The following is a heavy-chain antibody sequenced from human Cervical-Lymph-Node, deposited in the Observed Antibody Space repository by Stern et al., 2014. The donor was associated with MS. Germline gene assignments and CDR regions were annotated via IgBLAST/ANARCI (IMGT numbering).Heavy chain of an antibody. D-gene: IGHD3/OR15-3a*01. V-gene: IGHV3-64*01. J-gene: IGHJ4*02. CDR3: ARGFGLGVKSILDY. Sequence: MQLVESGGGLVQPGGSLRLSCSASGFTFSTFAMHWVRQAPGRGLEYVSAISRNGGSPYYANSVKGRFTISRDNTKNTLYLEMGSLRAEDTAVYYCARGFGLGVKSILDYWGQGALVAVSS. CDR2: ISRNGGSP. CDR1: GFTFSTFA.